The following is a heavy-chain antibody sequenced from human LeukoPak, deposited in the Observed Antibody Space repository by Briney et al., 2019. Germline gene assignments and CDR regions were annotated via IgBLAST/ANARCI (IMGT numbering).Heavy chain of an antibody. J-gene: IGHJ5*02. Sequence: ASVKVSCKASGYIFTVYYIHWVRQAPGQGLEWLGWINPDSGGTNYAQKFQGRVTMTRDTSITTAYMELSRLKSDDTAVYYCARRALFGDSGYDYSWFAPWGQGTLITVSS. CDR1: GYIFTVYY. D-gene: IGHD5-12*01. V-gene: IGHV1-2*02. CDR2: INPDSGGT. CDR3: ARRALFGDSGYDYSWFAP.